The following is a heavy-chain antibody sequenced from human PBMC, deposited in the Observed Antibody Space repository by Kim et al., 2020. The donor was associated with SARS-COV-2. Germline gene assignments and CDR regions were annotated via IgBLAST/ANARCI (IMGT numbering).Heavy chain of an antibody. CDR2: ISYDGSNK. CDR3: AKDPQAGANIISYFDY. J-gene: IGHJ4*02. CDR1: GFTFSSYG. Sequence: GGSLRLSCAASGFTFSSYGMHWVRQAPGKGLEWVAVISYDGSNKYYADSVKGRFTISRDNSKNTLYLQMNSLRAEDTAVYYCAKDPQAGANIISYFDYWGQGTLVTVSS. V-gene: IGHV3-30*18. D-gene: IGHD1-20*01.